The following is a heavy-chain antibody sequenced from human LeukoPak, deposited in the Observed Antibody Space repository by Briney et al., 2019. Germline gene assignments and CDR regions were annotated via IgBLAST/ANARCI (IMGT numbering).Heavy chain of an antibody. CDR1: GYSFTSYW. D-gene: IGHD3-3*01. J-gene: IGHJ5*02. V-gene: IGHV5-51*01. Sequence: GESLKISYKGSGYSFTSYWIAWVRQMPGKGLEWMGIIQPGDSATRYSPSFEGQVTISADKSISTAYLQWNNLKASNTAIYYCARRTIFGGNWFDPWGQGTLVTVSS. CDR2: IQPGDSAT. CDR3: ARRTIFGGNWFDP.